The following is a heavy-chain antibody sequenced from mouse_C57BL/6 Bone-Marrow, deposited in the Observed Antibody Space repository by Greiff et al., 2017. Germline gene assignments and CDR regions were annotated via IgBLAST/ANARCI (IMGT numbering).Heavy chain of an antibody. D-gene: IGHD1-1*01. CDR2: ISGGGGNT. Sequence: EVKLVESGGGLVKPGGSLKLSCAASGFTFSSYTMSWVRQTPEKRLEWVATISGGGGNTYYPDSVKGRVTFSRDNAKNTLYLQMSSLMSEDTAVYYCARPYGSGGGGFAYWGQGTLVTVSA. J-gene: IGHJ3*01. CDR3: ARPYGSGGGGFAY. CDR1: GFTFSSYT. V-gene: IGHV5-9*04.